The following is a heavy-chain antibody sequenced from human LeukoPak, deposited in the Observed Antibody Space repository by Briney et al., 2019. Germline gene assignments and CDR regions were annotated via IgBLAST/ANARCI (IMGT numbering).Heavy chain of an antibody. CDR3: ARDERYCSSTSCYDLMEEY. J-gene: IGHJ4*02. CDR1: GYTFTGYY. CDR2: INPNSGGT. Sequence: GASVKVSCKTSGYTFTGYYVHWVRQAPGQGLEWMGWINPNSGGTNYAQKFQGRVTMTRDTSISTAYMELSRLRSDDTAVYYCARDERYCSSTSCYDLMEEYWGQGTLVTVSS. V-gene: IGHV1-2*02. D-gene: IGHD2-2*01.